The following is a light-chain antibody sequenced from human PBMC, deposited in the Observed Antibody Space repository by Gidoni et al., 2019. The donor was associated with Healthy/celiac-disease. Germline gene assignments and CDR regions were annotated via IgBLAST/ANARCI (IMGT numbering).Light chain of an antibody. CDR3: SSYTSSRV. Sequence: QSALTQPASGSGSPGQSITISCTGTSSDVGGYNYVSWYQQHPGKAPKLMIYEVSKRPSGVPDRFSGSKSGNTPSLTISGLQAEDEADYYCSSYTSSRVFGGGTKLTVL. CDR1: SSDVGGYNY. V-gene: IGLV2-14*01. J-gene: IGLJ3*02. CDR2: EVS.